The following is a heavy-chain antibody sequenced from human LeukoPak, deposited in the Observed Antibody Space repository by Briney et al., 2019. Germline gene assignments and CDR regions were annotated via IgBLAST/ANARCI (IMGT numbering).Heavy chain of an antibody. D-gene: IGHD3-10*01. CDR1: GFTFSSYW. V-gene: IGHV3-7*01. J-gene: IGHJ4*02. Sequence: GGSLRLSCAASGFTFSSYWMSWVRQAPGKGLEWVANIKQDGSEKYYVDSVKGRFTISRDNAKNSLYLQMNSLRAEDTAVYYCAKDLWFGELLPYYFDYWGQGTLVTVSS. CDR2: IKQDGSEK. CDR3: AKDLWFGELLPYYFDY.